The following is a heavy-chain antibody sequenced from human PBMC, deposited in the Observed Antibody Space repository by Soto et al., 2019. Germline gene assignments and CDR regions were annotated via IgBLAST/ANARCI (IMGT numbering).Heavy chain of an antibody. Sequence: SETLSLTCAVYGGSFSGYYWSWIRQPPGKGLEWIGEINHSGSTNYNPSLKSRVTISVDTSKNQFSLKLSSVTAAATAVYYCARTRIAAAVARFDYWGQGTLVTVSS. CDR2: INHSGST. CDR3: ARTRIAAAVARFDY. D-gene: IGHD6-13*01. V-gene: IGHV4-34*01. J-gene: IGHJ4*02. CDR1: GGSFSGYY.